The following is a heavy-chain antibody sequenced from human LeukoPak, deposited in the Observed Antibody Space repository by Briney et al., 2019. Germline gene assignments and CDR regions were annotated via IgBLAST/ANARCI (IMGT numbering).Heavy chain of an antibody. Sequence: PGGSLRLSCAASGFTVTSNYMSWLRQAPAKGLEWVSIIYSGGGAYYADSVKGRFTISRDNSRNTLFLQMNSLRAEDTAMYYCARVFPPNWFDPWGQGTLVTVSS. CDR3: ARVFPPNWFDP. D-gene: IGHD3-10*02. CDR1: GFTVTSNY. CDR2: IYSGGGA. J-gene: IGHJ5*02. V-gene: IGHV3-66*01.